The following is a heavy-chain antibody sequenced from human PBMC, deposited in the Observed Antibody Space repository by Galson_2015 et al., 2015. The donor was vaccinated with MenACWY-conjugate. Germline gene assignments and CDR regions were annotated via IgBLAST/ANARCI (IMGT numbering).Heavy chain of an antibody. J-gene: IGHJ1*01. CDR2: ISSSSAYT. D-gene: IGHD1-1*01. Sequence: SLRLSCAASGFTFSDYYMSWVRQAPGKGLEWVSYISSSSAYTDHADSVKGRFTISRDNAKNSLYLQMNSLRAEDTAVYYCARVQGGTRGVKHSGQGTLVTAPS. CDR1: GFTFSDYY. CDR3: ARVQGGTRGVKH. V-gene: IGHV3-11*05.